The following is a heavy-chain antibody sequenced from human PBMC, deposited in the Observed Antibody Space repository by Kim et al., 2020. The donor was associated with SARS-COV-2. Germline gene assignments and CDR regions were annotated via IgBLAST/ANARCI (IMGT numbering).Heavy chain of an antibody. CDR2: ISWNSGSI. D-gene: IGHD1-7*01. V-gene: IGHV3-9*01. CDR3: AKDINYLISGGFDY. Sequence: GGSLRLSCAASGFTFDDYALHWVRQAPGKGLEWVSGISWNSGSIGYADSVKGRFTISRDNAKNSLYLQMNSLRAEDTALYYCAKDINYLISGGFDYWGQGTLVTLPS. J-gene: IGHJ4*02. CDR1: GFTFDDYA.